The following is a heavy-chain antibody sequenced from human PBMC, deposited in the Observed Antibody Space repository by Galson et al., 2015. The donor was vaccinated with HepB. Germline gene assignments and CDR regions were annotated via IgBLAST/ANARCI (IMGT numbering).Heavy chain of an antibody. D-gene: IGHD5-12*01. Sequence: SLRLSCAASTFIFSTYSMNWVRQAPGMGLKWLSYISASGTTIYYADSVKGRFTISRDNAKNSLYLQMNSLRPEDTAVYFCVFLRGNDLKPLDYWGQGILVTVSS. J-gene: IGHJ4*02. V-gene: IGHV3-48*03. CDR1: TFIFSTYS. CDR3: VFLRGNDLKPLDY. CDR2: ISASGTTI.